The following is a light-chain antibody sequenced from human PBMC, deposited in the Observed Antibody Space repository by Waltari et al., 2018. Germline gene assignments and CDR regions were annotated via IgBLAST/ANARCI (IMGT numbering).Light chain of an antibody. CDR2: GAS. Sequence: EIVLTQSPGTLSLSPGERASLSCRTSQSVSSNYLAWYQQRPGQAPRVLIYGASSRAIGIPDRFSGSGSGTDFTLTISRLEPEDFAVYYCQQYGTSPRTFDQGTKVEIK. V-gene: IGKV3-20*01. CDR3: QQYGTSPRT. CDR1: QSVSSNY. J-gene: IGKJ1*01.